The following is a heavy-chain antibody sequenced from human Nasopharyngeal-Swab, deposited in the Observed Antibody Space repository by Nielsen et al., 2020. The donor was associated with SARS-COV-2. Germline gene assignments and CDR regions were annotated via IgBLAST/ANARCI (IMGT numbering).Heavy chain of an antibody. CDR2: IYYSGST. Sequence: GSVRLSWTVFGGFISSYYWSWIRQPPGKGLEWIGYIYYSGSTNYNPSLNSRVTISVDTSKNQFSLNLRSVTAADTAVYYCARGKEDSRGYYYGVYCYGMDVWGQGTTVTVSS. D-gene: IGHD3-22*01. CDR3: ARGKEDSRGYYYGVYCYGMDV. CDR1: GGFISSYY. V-gene: IGHV4-59*13. J-gene: IGHJ6*02.